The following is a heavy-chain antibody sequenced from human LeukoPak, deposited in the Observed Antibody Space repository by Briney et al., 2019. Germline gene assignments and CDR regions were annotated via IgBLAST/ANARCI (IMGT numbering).Heavy chain of an antibody. J-gene: IGHJ3*02. CDR1: GYTFTGYY. V-gene: IGHV1-2*02. D-gene: IGHD5-18*01. Sequence: ASVKVSCKASGYTFTGYYMHWVRQAPGQGLEWMGWINPNSGGTNYAQKFQGRVTMTRDTSISTAYMELSRLRSDDTAVYYCARGARGYSYGLDAFDIWGQGTMVTVSS. CDR2: INPNSGGT. CDR3: ARGARGYSYGLDAFDI.